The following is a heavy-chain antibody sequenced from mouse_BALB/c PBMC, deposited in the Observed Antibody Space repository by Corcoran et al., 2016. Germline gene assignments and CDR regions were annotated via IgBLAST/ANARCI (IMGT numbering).Heavy chain of an antibody. D-gene: IGHD1-1*01. CDR2: ILPGSGST. J-gene: IGHJ3*01. CDR1: GYTFSSYW. CDR3: ARSHGSSRAWFAY. Sequence: QVQLQQSGAELMKPGASVKISCKATGYTFSSYWIEWVKQRPGHGLEWSGEILPGSGSTNYNEKFKGKATFTADPSSNTAYMQLSSLTSEDSAVYYCARSHGSSRAWFAYWGQGTLVTVSA. V-gene: IGHV1-9*01.